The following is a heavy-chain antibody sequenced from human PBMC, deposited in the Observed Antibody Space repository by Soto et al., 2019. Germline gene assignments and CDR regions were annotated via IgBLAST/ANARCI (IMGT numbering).Heavy chain of an antibody. CDR1: GFTFSSYS. Sequence: EVQLVESGGGLVKPGGSLRLSCAASGFTFSSYSMNWFRQSPGKGLEWVSSISSSSSYIYYADSVKGRFTISRDNAKNSLYLQMNSLRAEDTAVYYCARVRAVAGIFDYWGQGTLVTVSS. CDR3: ARVRAVAGIFDY. D-gene: IGHD6-19*01. J-gene: IGHJ4*02. CDR2: ISSSSSYI. V-gene: IGHV3-21*01.